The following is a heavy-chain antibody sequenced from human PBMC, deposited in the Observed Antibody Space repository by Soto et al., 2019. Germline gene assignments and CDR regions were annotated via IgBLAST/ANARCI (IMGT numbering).Heavy chain of an antibody. J-gene: IGHJ6*02. CDR3: ARGSSPHSSSWDYYYYYYAMDV. CDR1: GGSFSGYY. V-gene: IGHV4-34*01. D-gene: IGHD6-13*01. CDR2: INHSGST. Sequence: SETLSLTCAVYGGSFSGYYWIWIRQPPGKGLEWIGEINHSGSTNYNPSLKSRVTISVDTSKNQFSLKLSSVTAADTAVYYCARGSSPHSSSWDYYYYYYAMDVWGQGTTVTVSS.